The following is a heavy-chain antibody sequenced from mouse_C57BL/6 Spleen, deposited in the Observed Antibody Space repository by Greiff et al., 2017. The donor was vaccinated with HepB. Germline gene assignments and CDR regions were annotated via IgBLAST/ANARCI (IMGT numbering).Heavy chain of an antibody. D-gene: IGHD1-1*01. V-gene: IGHV1-76*01. J-gene: IGHJ3*01. Sequence: VKLQESGAELVRPGASVKLSCKASGYTFTDYYINWVKQRPGQGLEWIARIYPGSGNTYYNEKFKGKATLTAEKSSSTAYMQLSSLTSEDSAVYFCARDYYGFAYWGQGTLVTVSA. CDR3: ARDYYGFAY. CDR2: IYPGSGNT. CDR1: GYTFTDYY.